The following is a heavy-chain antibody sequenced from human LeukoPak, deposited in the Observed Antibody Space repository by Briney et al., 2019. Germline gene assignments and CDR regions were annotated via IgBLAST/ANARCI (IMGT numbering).Heavy chain of an antibody. CDR3: ARDWEDYVFDY. CDR2: ISYYGSNK. J-gene: IGHJ4*02. Sequence: GGSLRLSCAASGFTFSSYAMHWVRQAPGKGLEWVAVISYYGSNKYYPDSVKGRFTISRDNSKDTLYLQMNTLRAEDTAVYYCARDWEDYVFDYWGQGTLVTVS. V-gene: IGHV3-30*04. CDR1: GFTFSSYA. D-gene: IGHD4-17*01.